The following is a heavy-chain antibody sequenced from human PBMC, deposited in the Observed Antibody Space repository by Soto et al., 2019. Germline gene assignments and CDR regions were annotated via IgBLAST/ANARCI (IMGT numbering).Heavy chain of an antibody. V-gene: IGHV4-59*01. Sequence: SETLSLTCTVSGGSISSYYWSWIRQPPGKGLEWIGYIYYSGSTNYNPSLKSRVTISVDTSKNQFSLKLSSVTAADTAVYYCARGDYSDNSGYYDCWGQGSLVTVSS. CDR3: ARGDYSDNSGYYDC. D-gene: IGHD3-22*01. CDR2: IYYSGST. CDR1: GGSISSYY. J-gene: IGHJ4*02.